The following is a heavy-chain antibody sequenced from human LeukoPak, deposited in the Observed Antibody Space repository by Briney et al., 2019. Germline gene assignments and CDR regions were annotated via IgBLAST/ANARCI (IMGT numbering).Heavy chain of an antibody. V-gene: IGHV4-34*01. D-gene: IGHD3-22*01. CDR2: INHSGST. Sequence: SETLSLTCTVSGGSISSYYWSWIRQPPGKGLEWIGEINHSGSTNYNPSLKSRVTISVDTSKNQFSLKLSSVTAADTAVYYCARSYSSGYYYKGGFGFDPWGQGTLVTVSS. CDR1: GGSISSYY. CDR3: ARSYSSGYYYKGGFGFDP. J-gene: IGHJ5*02.